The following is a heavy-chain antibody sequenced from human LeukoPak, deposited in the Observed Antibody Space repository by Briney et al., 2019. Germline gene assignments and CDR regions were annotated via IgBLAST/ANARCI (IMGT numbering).Heavy chain of an antibody. CDR2: INPNSGGT. D-gene: IGHD3-3*01. CDR3: VRDRLADYDFWSGYYYFDY. Sequence: ASVKVSCKASGYTFTGYYMHWVRQAPGQGLEWMGWINPNSGGTNYAQKFQGRVTMTRDTSISTAYMELSRLRSDDTAVYYCVRDRLADYDFWSGYYYFDYWGQGTLVTVSS. V-gene: IGHV1-2*02. CDR1: GYTFTGYY. J-gene: IGHJ4*02.